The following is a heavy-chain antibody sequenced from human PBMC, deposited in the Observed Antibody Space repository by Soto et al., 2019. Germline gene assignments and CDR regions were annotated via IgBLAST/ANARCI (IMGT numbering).Heavy chain of an antibody. CDR1: GYTFTSYY. J-gene: IGHJ6*02. V-gene: IGHV1-46*01. CDR3: ARGRNTNYYYYGMDV. Sequence: ASVKVSCKASGYTFTSYYMHWVRQAPGQGLEWMGIINPSGGSTSYAQKIQGRVTMTRDTSTSTVYMELSSLRSEDTAVYYCARGRNTNYYYYGMDVWGQGTTVTVSS. CDR2: INPSGGST.